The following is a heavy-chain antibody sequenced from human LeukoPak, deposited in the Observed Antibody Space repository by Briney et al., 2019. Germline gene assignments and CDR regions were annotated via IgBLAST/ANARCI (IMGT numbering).Heavy chain of an antibody. J-gene: IGHJ3*02. CDR2: INHSGRT. V-gene: IGHV4-34*01. D-gene: IGHD5-12*01. CDR1: GGSFTGNY. CDR3: ACNAVRYSAYDREEDPSDI. Sequence: SETLSFTCAVYGGSFTGNYWRWIRQPPGKGLEWIGEINHSGRTKYNPSLKSRVTMSVDASTNQFFLRLTSVTAADTAVYYCACNAVRYSAYDREEDPSDIWGQGTLVTVSS.